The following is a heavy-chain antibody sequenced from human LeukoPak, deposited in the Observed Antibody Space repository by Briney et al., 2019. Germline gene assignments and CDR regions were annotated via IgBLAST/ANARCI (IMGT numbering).Heavy chain of an antibody. V-gene: IGHV7-4-1*02. CDR3: ARRGIAAAAAAFDI. J-gene: IGHJ3*02. D-gene: IGHD6-13*01. CDR2: INTNTGNP. Sequence: ASVKVSCKASGYTFTSYAMNWVRQAPGQGLEWMGWINTNTGNPTYAQGFTGRFVFSLDTSVSTAYLQTSSLKAEDTAVYYCARRGIAAAAAAFDIWGQGTMVTVSS. CDR1: GYTFTSYA.